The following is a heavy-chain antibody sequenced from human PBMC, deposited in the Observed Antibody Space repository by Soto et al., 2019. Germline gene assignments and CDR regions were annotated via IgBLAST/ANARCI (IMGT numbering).Heavy chain of an antibody. V-gene: IGHV3-33*01. Sequence: QVQLVESGGGVVQPGRSLRLSCAASGFTFSSYGMHWVRQAPGKGLEWVAVIWYDGSNKYYADSVKGRFTISRDNSKNTLYLQMNSLRAEDTAVYYCARGDGVLWFGESLLPKRDYGMDVWGQGTTVTVSS. D-gene: IGHD3-10*01. CDR2: IWYDGSNK. CDR3: ARGDGVLWFGESLLPKRDYGMDV. J-gene: IGHJ6*02. CDR1: GFTFSSYG.